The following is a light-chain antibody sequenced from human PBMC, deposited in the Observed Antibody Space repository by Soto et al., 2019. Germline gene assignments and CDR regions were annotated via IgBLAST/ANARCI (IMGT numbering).Light chain of an antibody. CDR2: DAS. Sequence: DIQMTQSPSTLSAPVGDRVTITCRASQSISSWLAWYQQKPGKAPKLLIYDASSLESGVPSRFSGSGSGTEFTLTISSLQSEDFAEYHCQQYNNWPQTFGQGTKVDIK. CDR1: QSISSW. J-gene: IGKJ1*01. CDR3: QQYNNWPQT. V-gene: IGKV1-5*01.